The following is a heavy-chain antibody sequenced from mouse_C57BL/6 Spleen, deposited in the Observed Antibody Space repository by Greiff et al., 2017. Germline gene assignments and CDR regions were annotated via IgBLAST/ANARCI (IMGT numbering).Heavy chain of an antibody. CDR3: ALSGDYYGSSYWYFDV. D-gene: IGHD1-1*01. V-gene: IGHV14-2*01. Sequence: EVKLQESGAELVKPGASVKLSCTASGFNIKDYYMHWVKQRTEQGLEWIGRIDPEDGETKYAPKFQGKATITADTSSNTAYLQLSSLTSEDTAVYYCALSGDYYGSSYWYFDVWGTGTTVTVSS. CDR2: IDPEDGET. J-gene: IGHJ1*03. CDR1: GFNIKDYY.